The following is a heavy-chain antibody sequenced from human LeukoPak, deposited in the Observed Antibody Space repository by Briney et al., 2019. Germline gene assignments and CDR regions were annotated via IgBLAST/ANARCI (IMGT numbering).Heavy chain of an antibody. V-gene: IGHV1-8*01. CDR2: LNPITDNT. CDR1: GYTFTSYD. Sequence: ASVKVSCKASGYTFTSYDINWVRQATGQGLEWMGWLNPITDNTGYAQKLQGRVTMTRNTSISTAYMELSSLTSEDTAVYYCAIVRSSWSPPDNYWGQGTLVTVSS. CDR3: AIVRSSWSPPDNY. J-gene: IGHJ4*02. D-gene: IGHD6-13*01.